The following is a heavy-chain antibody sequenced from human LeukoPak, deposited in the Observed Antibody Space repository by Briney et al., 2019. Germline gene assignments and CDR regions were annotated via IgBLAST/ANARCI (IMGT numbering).Heavy chain of an antibody. J-gene: IGHJ4*02. CDR2: ISYDGSNK. Sequence: PGGSLRLSCAASGFTFSSYGMHWVRQAPGKGLEWVAVISYDGSNKYYADSVKGRFTISRDNSKNTLYLQMNSLRAEDTAVYYCAKEGDSSIDWGQGTLVTVSS. V-gene: IGHV3-30*18. CDR3: AKEGDSSID. D-gene: IGHD3-22*01. CDR1: GFTFSSYG.